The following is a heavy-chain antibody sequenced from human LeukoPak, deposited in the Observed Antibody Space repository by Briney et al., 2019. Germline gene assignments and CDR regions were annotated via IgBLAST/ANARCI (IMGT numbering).Heavy chain of an antibody. V-gene: IGHV3-74*01. Sequence: GGSLRLTCTASAFTFSSYWMHWVRQAPGKGLVWVSHINSGGSSTSYADSVKGQFTISRDNAKNTLYLQMNSLRAEDTAVYYCARDRYSSAWYEEWGQGTLVTVSS. CDR1: AFTFSSYW. J-gene: IGHJ4*02. CDR2: INSGGSST. CDR3: ARDRYSSAWYEE. D-gene: IGHD6-19*01.